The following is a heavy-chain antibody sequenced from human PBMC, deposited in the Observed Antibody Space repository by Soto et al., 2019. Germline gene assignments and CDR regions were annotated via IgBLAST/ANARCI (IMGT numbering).Heavy chain of an antibody. CDR2: ISAYNGNT. Sequence: ASVKVSCKASGYTFSRYGISWGRQALGQGLEWMGWISAYNGNTNYAQKLQGRVTMTTDTSTSTAYMELRSLRSDDTAVYYCARDVCISTSCPQDYWGQGTLVTISS. CDR3: ARDVCISTSCPQDY. CDR1: GYTFSRYG. D-gene: IGHD2-2*01. V-gene: IGHV1-18*01. J-gene: IGHJ4*02.